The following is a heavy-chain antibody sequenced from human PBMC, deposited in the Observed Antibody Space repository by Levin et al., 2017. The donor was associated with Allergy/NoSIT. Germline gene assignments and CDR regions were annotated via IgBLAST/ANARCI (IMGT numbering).Heavy chain of an antibody. CDR3: VRLASSAYYYVFY. Sequence: GGSLRLSCKASGYTFTNYWIGWVRQMPGKGLEWMGIIGPDNSDTRYSPSFEGQVTISADKSISTAYLQWSSLKASDIAMYYCVRLASSAYYYVFYWGQGTLVTVSS. D-gene: IGHD3-22*01. CDR2: IGPDNSDT. V-gene: IGHV5-51*01. J-gene: IGHJ4*02. CDR1: GYTFTNYW.